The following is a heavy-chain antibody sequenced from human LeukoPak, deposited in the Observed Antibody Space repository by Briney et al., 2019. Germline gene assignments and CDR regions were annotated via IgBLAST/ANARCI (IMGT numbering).Heavy chain of an antibody. J-gene: IGHJ4*02. V-gene: IGHV3-33*01. CDR1: GFSFSSYG. Sequence: PGGSLRLSCAASGFSFSSYGMHWVRQAPGKGLEWVAVIWYDGSKKYYADSVKGRFIISRDNSRNTLYLQMNSLRVEDTTVYYCARAEGPFDYWGQGTLVTVSS. CDR2: IWYDGSKK. CDR3: ARAEGPFDY.